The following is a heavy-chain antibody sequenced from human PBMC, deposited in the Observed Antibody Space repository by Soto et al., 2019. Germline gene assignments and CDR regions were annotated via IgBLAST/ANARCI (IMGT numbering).Heavy chain of an antibody. J-gene: IGHJ4*02. CDR3: VRSFTWYSEADF. CDR1: GFRYSSYA. D-gene: IGHD6-13*01. Sequence: EVQLLESGGGLVQPGGSLRLSCAASGFRYSSYALSWVRQAPGKGLEWVSSVSGGGGDTSYADSVRGRFTISRDNSKNTLYLQMKSLRADDAAVYYCVRSFTWYSEADFWGQGTLVTVSS. CDR2: VSGGGGDT. V-gene: IGHV3-23*01.